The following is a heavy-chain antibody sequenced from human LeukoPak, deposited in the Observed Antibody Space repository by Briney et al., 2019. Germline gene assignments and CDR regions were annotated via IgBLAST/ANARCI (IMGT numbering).Heavy chain of an antibody. CDR2: IIPIFGTA. CDR1: GGTFSSYA. V-gene: IGHV1-69*01. CDR3: ARDGTGTFGC. D-gene: IGHD1-1*01. Sequence: GSSVKVSCKASGGTFSSYAISWVRQALGQGLEWMGGIIPIFGTANYAQKFQGRVTITADESTSTAYMELSSLRSEDTAVYYCARDGTGTFGCWGQGTLVTVSS. J-gene: IGHJ4*02.